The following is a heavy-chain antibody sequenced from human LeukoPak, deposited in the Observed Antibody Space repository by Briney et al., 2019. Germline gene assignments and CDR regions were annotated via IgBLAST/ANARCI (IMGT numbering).Heavy chain of an antibody. CDR2: ISSSGGTI. CDR1: GFTLSSNE. V-gene: IGHV3-48*03. J-gene: IGHJ3*02. Sequence: PGGSLRLSCAASGFTLSSNEMNWVRQAPVKGLEWLSYISSSGGTIHYVDSVKGRFTISRDNAKNSLFLQMNSLRAEDTAVYYCASGAHYSSGWIDIWGQGTMVTVSS. CDR3: ASGAHYSSGWIDI. D-gene: IGHD6-19*01.